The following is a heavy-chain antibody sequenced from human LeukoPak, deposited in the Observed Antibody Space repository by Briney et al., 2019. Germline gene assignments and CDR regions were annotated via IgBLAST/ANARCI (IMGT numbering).Heavy chain of an antibody. CDR3: ARHPTYSWFDP. V-gene: IGHV4-39*01. CDR2: IYYSGST. J-gene: IGHJ5*02. CDR1: GGSISSTSYY. Sequence: KPSETLSLTCTVSGGSISSTSYYWGWIRQPPGKGLEWIGNIYYSGSTYYNPSLKSRVTISVDTSKNQFSLKLSSVTAADTAVYYCARHPTYSWFDPWGQGTLVTVSS.